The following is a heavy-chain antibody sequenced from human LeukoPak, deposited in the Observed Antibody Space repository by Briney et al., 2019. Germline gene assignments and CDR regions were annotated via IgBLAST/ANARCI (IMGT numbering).Heavy chain of an antibody. Sequence: GESLKISCKGSGYSFTSYWLGWVRQMPGKGLEWMGIIYPGDYDTRYSPSFQGQVILAAENSNSTTYLQWSSLKASDTAVYYCARSSIARKAMVRGLDGMDVWGQGTTVTVSS. V-gene: IGHV5-51*01. CDR2: IYPGDYDT. CDR1: GYSFTSYW. J-gene: IGHJ6*02. CDR3: ARSSIARKAMVRGLDGMDV. D-gene: IGHD3-10*01.